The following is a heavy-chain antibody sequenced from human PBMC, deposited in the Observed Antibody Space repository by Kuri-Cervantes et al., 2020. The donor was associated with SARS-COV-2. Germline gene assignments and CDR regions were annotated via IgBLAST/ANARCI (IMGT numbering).Heavy chain of an antibody. V-gene: IGHV4-59*08. CDR2: MYYTGTT. D-gene: IGHD2-15*01. Sequence: GSLRLSCAISGGSFTTYNWSWLRQPPGKGLAWIGYMYYTGTTTYSPSLKSRVTISVDTSKNQFSLKLSSVTAADTAVYYCARHGYCSGGSCYSGSDWFDPWGHGTLVTVSS. CDR1: GGSFTTYN. CDR3: ARHGYCSGGSCYSGSDWFDP. J-gene: IGHJ5*02.